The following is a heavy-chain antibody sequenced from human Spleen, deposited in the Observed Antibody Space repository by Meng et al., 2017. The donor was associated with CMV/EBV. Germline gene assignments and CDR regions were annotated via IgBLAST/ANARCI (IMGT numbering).Heavy chain of an antibody. J-gene: IGHJ4*02. CDR1: ANSVTNYW. CDR3: VTRYCTSTSCFAFDS. Sequence: KVSCKGSANSVTNYWIGWVRQMPGKGLEWMAIIDPGDSDTRYSPSFQGQVIISADKSISTAYLQWRSLKASDTAMYYCVTRYCTSTSCFAFDSWGQGTLVTVSS. D-gene: IGHD2-2*01. V-gene: IGHV5-51*01. CDR2: IDPGDSDT.